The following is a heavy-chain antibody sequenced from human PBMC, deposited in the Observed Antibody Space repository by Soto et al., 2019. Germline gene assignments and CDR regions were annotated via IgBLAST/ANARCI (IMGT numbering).Heavy chain of an antibody. V-gene: IGHV3-49*04. CDR3: TRGIEGPGGYNWFDP. CDR2: IRSKAYGGTT. Sequence: PGGSLRLSCTASGFTFGDYAMSWVRQAPGKGLEWVGFIRSKAYGGTTEYAASVKGRFTISRDDSKSIAYLQMNSLKTEDTAVYYCTRGIEGPGGYNWFDPWGQGTLVTVSS. J-gene: IGHJ5*02. CDR1: GFTFGDYA. D-gene: IGHD2-21*01.